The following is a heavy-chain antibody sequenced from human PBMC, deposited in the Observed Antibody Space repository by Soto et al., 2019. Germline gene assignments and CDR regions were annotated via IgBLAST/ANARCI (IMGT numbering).Heavy chain of an antibody. D-gene: IGHD2-2*01. Sequence: SVKVSCKASGGTFSSYAISWVRQAPGQGLEWMGGIIPIFGTANYAQKFQGRVTITADESTSTAYMELSSLRSEDTAVYYCASGRAYCSSTSCYYYGMDVWGQGTKVTVYS. CDR2: IIPIFGTA. V-gene: IGHV1-69*13. CDR1: GGTFSSYA. CDR3: ASGRAYCSSTSCYYYGMDV. J-gene: IGHJ6*02.